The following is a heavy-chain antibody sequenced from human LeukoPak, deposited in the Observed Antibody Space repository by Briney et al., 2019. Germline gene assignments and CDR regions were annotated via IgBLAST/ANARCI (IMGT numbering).Heavy chain of an antibody. D-gene: IGHD6-13*01. J-gene: IGHJ4*02. Sequence: PGGSLRLSCAASGFTFSSYGMHWVRQAPGKGLEWVAFIRYDGSNKYYADYVKGRFTISRDNSINTLYMQLSSLRAEDTAVYYCAKGSGSSWYGGSYWGQGTLVTVSS. CDR2: IRYDGSNK. CDR3: AKGSGSSWYGGSY. CDR1: GFTFSSYG. V-gene: IGHV3-30*02.